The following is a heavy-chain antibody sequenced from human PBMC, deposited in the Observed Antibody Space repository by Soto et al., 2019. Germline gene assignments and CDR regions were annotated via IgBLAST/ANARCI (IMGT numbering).Heavy chain of an antibody. D-gene: IGHD3-22*01. CDR1: GDSINSYY. CDR3: ARYDTAGYSLAI. Sequence: SETLSLTCTVSGDSINSYYWSWIRQPPGKGLEWIGYIYYTGRTTYNPSLKSRVTISIDTSKTQLFLHLNSVTAADTAMYYCARYDTAGYSLAIWGQGTLVTVSS. V-gene: IGHV4-59*01. CDR2: IYYTGRT. J-gene: IGHJ4*02.